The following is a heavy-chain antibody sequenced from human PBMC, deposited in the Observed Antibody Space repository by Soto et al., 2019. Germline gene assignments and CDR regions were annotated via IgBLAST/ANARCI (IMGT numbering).Heavy chain of an antibody. Sequence: GGSLRLSCAASGFTFSSYAMHWVRQAPGKGLEWVAVISYDGSNKYYADSVKGRFTISRDNSKNTLYLQMNSLRAEDTAVYYCARVVHCSSTSCYAFYYYGMDVWGQGTTVTVSS. CDR1: GFTFSSYA. J-gene: IGHJ6*02. D-gene: IGHD2-2*01. V-gene: IGHV3-30-3*01. CDR2: ISYDGSNK. CDR3: ARVVHCSSTSCYAFYYYGMDV.